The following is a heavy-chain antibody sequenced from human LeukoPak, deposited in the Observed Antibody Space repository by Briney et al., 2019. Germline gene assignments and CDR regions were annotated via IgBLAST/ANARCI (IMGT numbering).Heavy chain of an antibody. V-gene: IGHV4-39*07. CDR3: ARRYYDILTGYLAGLYYFDY. D-gene: IGHD3-9*01. CDR2: IYYSGST. CDR1: GGSISSSSYY. Sequence: SETLSLTCTVSGGSISSSSYYWGWIRQPPGKGLEWIGSIYYSGSTYYNPSLKSRVTISVDTSKNQFSLKLSSVTAADTAVYYCARRYYDILTGYLAGLYYFDYWGQGTLVTVSS. J-gene: IGHJ4*02.